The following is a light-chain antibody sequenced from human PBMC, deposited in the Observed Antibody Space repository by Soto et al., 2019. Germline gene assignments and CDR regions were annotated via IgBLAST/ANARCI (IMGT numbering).Light chain of an antibody. J-gene: IGKJ1*01. CDR2: KAS. Sequence: DTQMTQSPSTLSASVGDRVTITCRASQSLSSWLAWYQQKPGKAPKLLVYKASSLKIGVPPRFSGSESGTEFSLTLSSLQPDDFATYYCQQYNTYPWTFGQGTKVEFK. CDR3: QQYNTYPWT. CDR1: QSLSSW. V-gene: IGKV1-5*03.